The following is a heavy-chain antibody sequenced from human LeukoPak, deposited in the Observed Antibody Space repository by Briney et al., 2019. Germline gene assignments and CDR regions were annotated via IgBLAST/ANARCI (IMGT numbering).Heavy chain of an antibody. V-gene: IGHV3-23*01. CDR3: ARVGELRGPFDY. D-gene: IGHD1-26*01. Sequence: PGGSLRLSCAASGFTFSSYAMSWVRQAPGKGLEWVSVISGSGTNTYYADSVKGRFTISRDNAKNSLYLQMNSLRAEDTAVYYCARVGELRGPFDYWGQGTLVTVSS. CDR1: GFTFSSYA. J-gene: IGHJ4*02. CDR2: ISGSGTNT.